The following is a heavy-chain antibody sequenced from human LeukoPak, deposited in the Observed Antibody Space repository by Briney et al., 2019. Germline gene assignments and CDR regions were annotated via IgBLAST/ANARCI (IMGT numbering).Heavy chain of an antibody. V-gene: IGHV4-39*01. Sequence: PSETLSLTCTVSGGSISSSSYYWGWIRQPPGKGLEWIGSIYYSGSTYYNPSLKSRVTISVDTSKNQFSLKLSSVTAADTAVYYCARGGYCSGGSCYAPAFDIWGQGTMVTVSS. CDR2: IYYSGST. D-gene: IGHD2-15*01. CDR3: ARGGYCSGGSCYAPAFDI. J-gene: IGHJ3*02. CDR1: GGSISSSSYY.